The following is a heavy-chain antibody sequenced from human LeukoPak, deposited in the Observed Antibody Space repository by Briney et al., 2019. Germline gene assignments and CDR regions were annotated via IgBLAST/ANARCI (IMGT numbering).Heavy chain of an antibody. D-gene: IGHD6-19*01. CDR2: IYHSGST. CDR3: ARGPYSSVNWFDP. CDR1: GGSISSSNW. V-gene: IGHV4-4*02. Sequence: SETLSLTCAVSGGSISSSNWWSWVRQPPGKGLEWIGEIYHSGSTNYNPSLKSRVTISVDKSKNQFSLKLSSVTAADTAVYYCARGPYSSVNWFDPWGQGTLVTVSS. J-gene: IGHJ5*02.